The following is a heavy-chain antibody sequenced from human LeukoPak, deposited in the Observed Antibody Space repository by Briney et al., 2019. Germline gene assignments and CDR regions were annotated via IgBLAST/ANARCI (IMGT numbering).Heavy chain of an antibody. J-gene: IGHJ6*02. CDR1: GFTFSSYS. CDR3: VRGADIVVVPAASAPTGYYYGMDV. V-gene: IGHV3-21*01. D-gene: IGHD2-2*01. CDR2: ISSSSSYI. Sequence: PGGSLRLSCAASGFTFSSYSMNWVRQAPGKGLEWVSSISSSSSYIYYADSVKGRFTISRDNAKNSLYLQMNSLRAEDTAVYYCVRGADIVVVPAASAPTGYYYGMDVWGQGTTVTVSS.